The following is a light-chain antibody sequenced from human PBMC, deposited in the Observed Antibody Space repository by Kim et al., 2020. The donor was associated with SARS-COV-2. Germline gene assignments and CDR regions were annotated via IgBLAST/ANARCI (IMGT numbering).Light chain of an antibody. J-gene: IGLJ2*01. CDR3: GTWDDSLSAVV. CDR1: GSNIGSNF. Sequence: QSVLTQPPSVSAAPGQKVIISCSGNGSNIGSNFVSWYSQLPGTAPKFVIYDNNKRPSGIPDRFSGSKSGTSATLGITGLQTGDEADYYCGTWDDSLSAVVFGGGTQLTVL. V-gene: IGLV1-51*01. CDR2: DNN.